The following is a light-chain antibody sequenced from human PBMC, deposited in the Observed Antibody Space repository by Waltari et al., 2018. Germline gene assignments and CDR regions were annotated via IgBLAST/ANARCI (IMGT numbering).Light chain of an antibody. CDR2: YAS. CDR1: QNIGNS. J-gene: IGKJ1*01. Sequence: EIVLTQSPNFQSVTPKEKVTITCRASQNIGNSLHWYQQKPGPSPRLFIKYASQSISGVPSRFSGSGSGTDFALTINSLEAEDAAAYYCHQTSSLPQTFGQGTKVEFK. V-gene: IGKV6D-21*02. CDR3: HQTSSLPQT.